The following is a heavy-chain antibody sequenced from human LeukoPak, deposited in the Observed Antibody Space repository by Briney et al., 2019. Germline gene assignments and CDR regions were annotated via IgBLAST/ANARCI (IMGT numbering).Heavy chain of an antibody. J-gene: IGHJ4*02. CDR2: INHSGST. CDR3: ARGWIPDLGELPTYYFDY. Sequence: PSETLSLTCAVYGGSFSGYYWSWIRQPPGKGLEWIGEINHSGSTNYNPSLKSRVTISVDTSKNQFSLKLSSVTAADTAVYYRARGWIPDLGELPTYYFDYWGQGTLVTVSS. D-gene: IGHD1-26*01. CDR1: GGSFSGYY. V-gene: IGHV4-34*01.